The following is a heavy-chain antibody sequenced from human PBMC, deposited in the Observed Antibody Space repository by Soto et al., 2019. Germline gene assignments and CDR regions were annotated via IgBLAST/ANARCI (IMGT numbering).Heavy chain of an antibody. J-gene: IGHJ5*02. D-gene: IGHD2-2*01. CDR2: ISGYNGNT. V-gene: IGHV1-18*01. CDR1: GCTFTNYG. CDR3: ARDEVSAANWLDP. Sequence: ASVKVSCKASGCTFTNYGITWVRQAPGQGLEWMGWISGYNGNTNYAQNLQGRVAMTTDTSTSTAYMELRSLRSDDTAVYYCARDEVSAANWLDPWGQGTLVTVSS.